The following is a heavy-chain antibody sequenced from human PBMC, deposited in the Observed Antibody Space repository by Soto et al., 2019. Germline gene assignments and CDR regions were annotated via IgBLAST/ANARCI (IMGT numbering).Heavy chain of an antibody. D-gene: IGHD2-15*01. CDR1: GFTFSASG. CDR2: IWSRGRNR. J-gene: IGHJ4*02. CDR3: ARDQGGAPFDS. Sequence: QVQLVESGGGVVQPGRSLRLSCAASGFTFSASGMHWVRQDPGKGLEWVAVIWSRGRNRDYSDSVMGRFTISRDDSMNMLYLQMNSLRAEDTAVYYCARDQGGAPFDSWGQGTLVTVSS. V-gene: IGHV3-33*01.